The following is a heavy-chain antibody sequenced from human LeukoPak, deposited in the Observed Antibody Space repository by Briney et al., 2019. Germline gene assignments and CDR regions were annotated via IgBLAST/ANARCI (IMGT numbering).Heavy chain of an antibody. CDR1: GFTFSSYA. J-gene: IGHJ5*02. CDR3: ARLGYQLLRDNWFDP. Sequence: GGSLRLSCAASGFTFSSYAMSWVRQAPGKGLEWFSASSGSGGRTYYADSVKGRFTISRDNSKNTLNLQMNSLRAEDTAVYYCARLGYQLLRDNWFDPWGQGTLVTVSS. D-gene: IGHD2-2*01. CDR2: SSGSGGRT. V-gene: IGHV3-23*01.